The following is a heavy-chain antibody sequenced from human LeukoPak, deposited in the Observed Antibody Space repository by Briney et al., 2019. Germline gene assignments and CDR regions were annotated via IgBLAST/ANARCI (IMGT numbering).Heavy chain of an antibody. CDR2: ISAYNGNT. Sequence: GASVKVSCKASGYTFTSYGISWVRQAPGQGLEWMGWISAYNGNTNYAQKLQGRVTMTTDTSTSTAYMELSSLRSEDTAVYYCATLWNYYDSSGYSHDYWGQGTLVTVSS. J-gene: IGHJ4*02. CDR3: ATLWNYYDSSGYSHDY. D-gene: IGHD3-22*01. CDR1: GYTFTSYG. V-gene: IGHV1-18*01.